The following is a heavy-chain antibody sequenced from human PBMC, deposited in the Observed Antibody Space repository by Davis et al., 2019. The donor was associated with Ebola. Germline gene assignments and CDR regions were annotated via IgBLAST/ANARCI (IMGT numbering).Heavy chain of an antibody. V-gene: IGHV4-39*01. CDR3: ASGITIFGVVSNYYYYGMDV. CDR2: IYYSGST. J-gene: IGHJ6*02. D-gene: IGHD3-3*01. Sequence: GSLRLSCTVSGGSISSSSYYWGWIRQPPGKGLEWIGSIYYSGSTYYNPSLKSRVTISVDTSKNQFSLKLSSVTAADTAVYYCASGITIFGVVSNYYYYGMDVWGQGTTVTVSS. CDR1: GGSISSSSYY.